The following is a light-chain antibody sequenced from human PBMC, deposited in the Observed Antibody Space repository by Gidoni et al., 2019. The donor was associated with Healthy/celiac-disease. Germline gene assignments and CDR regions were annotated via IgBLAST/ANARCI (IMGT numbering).Light chain of an antibody. J-gene: IGKJ1*01. V-gene: IGKV3-20*01. CDR3: QQYGSSPRT. CDR1: QSVSSSY. CDR2: GAS. Sequence: DIVLTQPPGPLSLSPGERATLSCRASQSVSSSYLAWYQQKPGQAPRLLIYGASSRATGIPDRFSGSGSGTDFTLTISRLEPEDFAVYYCQQYGSSPRTFGQGTKVEIK.